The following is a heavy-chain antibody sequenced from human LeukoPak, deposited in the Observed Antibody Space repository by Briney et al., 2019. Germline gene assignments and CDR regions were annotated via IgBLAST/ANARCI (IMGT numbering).Heavy chain of an antibody. J-gene: IGHJ4*02. V-gene: IGHV3-64D*06. D-gene: IGHD4-17*01. CDR3: VRVNDYGDRNLYYFGY. Sequence: PGGSLRLSCSASGFIFSNYGMYWVRQAPGKGLEFVSAISSDGDNTFYADSVKGRFTISRDNSKNTLYLQTSSLRGEGAAVYYCVRVNDYGDRNLYYFGYWGQGTLVTVSS. CDR2: ISSDGDNT. CDR1: GFIFSNYG.